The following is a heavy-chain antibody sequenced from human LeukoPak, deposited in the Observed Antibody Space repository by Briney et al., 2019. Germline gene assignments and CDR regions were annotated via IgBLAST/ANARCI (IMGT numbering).Heavy chain of an antibody. CDR3: ASYDDFWSGFAFDI. Sequence: SVKVSCKASGGTFSSYAISWVRQAPGQGLEWMGGIIPIFGTANYAQKFQGRVTITADESTSTAYMELSSLRSEDTAVYYCASYDDFWSGFAFDIWGQGTMVTVSS. J-gene: IGHJ3*02. CDR2: IIPIFGTA. V-gene: IGHV1-69*01. CDR1: GGTFSSYA. D-gene: IGHD3-3*01.